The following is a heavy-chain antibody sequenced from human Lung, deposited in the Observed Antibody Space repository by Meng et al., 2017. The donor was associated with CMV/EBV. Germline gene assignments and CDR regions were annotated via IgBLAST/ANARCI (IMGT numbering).Heavy chain of an antibody. J-gene: IGHJ4*02. Sequence: QVQLVQSGAEVKKPGASVNVCCTASGYSFTSYDINWVRQGTGQGLEWMGWMNPNCGTTGYAKKFQGRVTMTRNISKSTAYMDLSSLRSEDTAVYYCATGVADFEYWGQGTLVTVSS. CDR2: MNPNCGTT. D-gene: IGHD6-19*01. V-gene: IGHV1-8*01. CDR3: ATGVADFEY. CDR1: GYSFTSYD.